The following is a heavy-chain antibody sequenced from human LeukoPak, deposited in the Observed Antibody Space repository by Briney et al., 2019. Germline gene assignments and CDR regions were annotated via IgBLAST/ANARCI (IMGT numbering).Heavy chain of an antibody. CDR3: AKDGSSGWSYYFDY. J-gene: IGHJ4*02. CDR2: IRFDGSNK. V-gene: IGHV3-30*02. D-gene: IGHD6-19*01. Sequence: GGSLRLSCAASGFTFSSYGMHWVRQAPGKGLEWVAFIRFDGSNKYYADSVKGRFTLSRDNSKNTVYLQMNTLRPEDTAVYYCAKDGSSGWSYYFDYWGQGTLVTVSS. CDR1: GFTFSSYG.